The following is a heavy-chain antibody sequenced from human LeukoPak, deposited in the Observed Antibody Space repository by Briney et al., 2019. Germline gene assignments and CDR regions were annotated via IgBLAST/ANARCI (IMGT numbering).Heavy chain of an antibody. CDR1: GIGFYNYW. J-gene: IGHJ4*02. CDR3: ATGLGHYYDY. V-gene: IGHV3-74*01. D-gene: IGHD2-8*02. CDR2: VTSDGSDT. Sequence: GGSLRLSCAGSGIGFYNYWMHWVRQAPGKGLEWLSRVTSDGSDTVYADSVKGRFTISRDNARTTVYLQMSSLRLDDTATYYCATGLGHYYDYWGQGSLVTVSS.